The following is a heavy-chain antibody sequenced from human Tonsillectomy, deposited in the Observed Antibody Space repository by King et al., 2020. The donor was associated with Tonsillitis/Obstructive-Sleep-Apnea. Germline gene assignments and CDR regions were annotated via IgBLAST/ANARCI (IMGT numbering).Heavy chain of an antibody. CDR2: IRSKAYGGTT. CDR3: TRDGVVPGRYYYYYYMDV. J-gene: IGHJ6*03. Sequence: VQLVESGGGLVKPGRSLRLSCTASAFTFGDYAMSWFRQAPGKGLEWVGFIRSKAYGGTTEYAASVKGRFTISRDDSKSIAYLQMNSLKTEDTAVYYCTRDGVVPGRYYYYYYMDVWGKGTTVTVSS. D-gene: IGHD2-2*01. CDR1: AFTFGDYA. V-gene: IGHV3-49*05.